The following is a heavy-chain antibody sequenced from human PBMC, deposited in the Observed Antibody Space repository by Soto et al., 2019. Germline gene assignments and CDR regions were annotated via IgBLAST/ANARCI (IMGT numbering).Heavy chain of an antibody. D-gene: IGHD2-21*02. V-gene: IGHV1-18*01. CDR3: ARDKGPIVVVTPFDY. J-gene: IGHJ4*02. CDR1: GYTFTSYG. CDR2: ISAYNGNT. Sequence: ASVKVSCKASGYTFTSYGISCVRQAPGQGLEWMGWISAYNGNTNYAQKLQGRVTMTTDTSTSTAYMELRSLRSDDTAVYYCARDKGPIVVVTPFDYWGQGTLVTVSS.